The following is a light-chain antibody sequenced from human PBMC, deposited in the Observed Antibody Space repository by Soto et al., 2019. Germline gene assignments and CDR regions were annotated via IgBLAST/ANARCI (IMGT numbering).Light chain of an antibody. CDR2: GNS. J-gene: IGLJ2*01. CDR1: SSNIGAGYD. CDR3: QSSDSSLRVSV. V-gene: IGLV1-40*01. Sequence: QSVLTQPPSVSGAPGQRVTISCTGSSSNIGAGYDVHWYQQLPGTAPKLLIYGNSNRPSGVPDRFSGSKSGTSASLAITGVQAEDEADYYCQSSDSSLRVSVFGGGTKLPVL.